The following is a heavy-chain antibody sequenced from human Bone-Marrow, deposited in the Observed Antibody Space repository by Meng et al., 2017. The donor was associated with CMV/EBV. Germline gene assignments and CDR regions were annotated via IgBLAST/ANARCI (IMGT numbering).Heavy chain of an antibody. J-gene: IGHJ4*02. V-gene: IGHV1-69*10. CDR2: IIPILGIA. CDR1: GGTFSSYA. Sequence: SVKVSCKASGGTFSSYAISWVRQAPGQGLEWMGGIIPILGIANYAQKFQGRVTITADKSTSTAYMELSSLRSEDTAVYYCARVALYSGSLELGYYFDYCGQGTLVTVSS. D-gene: IGHD1-26*01. CDR3: ARVALYSGSLELGYYFDY.